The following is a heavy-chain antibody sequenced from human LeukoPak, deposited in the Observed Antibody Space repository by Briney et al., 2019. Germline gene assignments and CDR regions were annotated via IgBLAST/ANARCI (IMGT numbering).Heavy chain of an antibody. CDR2: IRYDGSNK. CDR3: ARRSGIAVAGAFDY. CDR1: GFTFSSYG. Sequence: GGSLRLSCAASGFTFSSYGMHWVRQAPDKGLEWVAFIRYDGSNKYYADSVKGRFTISRDNSKNTLYLQMNSLRAEDTAVYYCARRSGIAVAGAFDYWGQGTLVTVSS. V-gene: IGHV3-30*02. D-gene: IGHD6-19*01. J-gene: IGHJ4*02.